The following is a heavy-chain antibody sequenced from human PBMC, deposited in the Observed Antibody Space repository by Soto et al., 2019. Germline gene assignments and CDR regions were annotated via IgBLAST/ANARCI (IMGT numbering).Heavy chain of an antibody. CDR1: GFTFTSYG. V-gene: IGHV3-23*01. CDR2: ISGGGGST. J-gene: IGHJ5*02. Sequence: EVQLMESGGGLVQPGGSLRPSCAASGFTFTSYGMNWVRQVPGKGLDWVSGISGGGGSTYYADSVKGRFTISRDNSKSTLFLRMNSPRTEDTAIYCCAKDGIFGQIDAWGQGTLVTGSS. D-gene: IGHD3-3*01. CDR3: AKDGIFGQIDA.